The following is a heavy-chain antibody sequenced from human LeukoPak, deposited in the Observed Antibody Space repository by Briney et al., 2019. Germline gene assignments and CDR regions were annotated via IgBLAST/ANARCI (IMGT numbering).Heavy chain of an antibody. J-gene: IGHJ1*01. CDR3: VTDVSGSLGD. CDR1: GFTLFNYW. Sequence: GGSLRLSCAASGFTLFNYWMSWVRQAPGKGLEWVANIKKDGSLQYFAHRVKGRFTISRDNARNSLFLQMTSLRAEDTAVYHCVTDVSGSLGDWGQGTLVTVSS. V-gene: IGHV3-7*05. D-gene: IGHD5-12*01. CDR2: IKKDGSLQ.